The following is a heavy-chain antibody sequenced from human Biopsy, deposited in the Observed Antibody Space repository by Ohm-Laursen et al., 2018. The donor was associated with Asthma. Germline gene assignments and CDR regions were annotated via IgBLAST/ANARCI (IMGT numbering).Heavy chain of an antibody. D-gene: IGHD2-2*01. CDR3: ARGGYCTSPTCPWGRYATDV. J-gene: IGHJ6*02. Sequence: GSLRLSCSASGFTFSSYWMSWVRQAPGKGLEWVANKKKDGSEKYYVDSVKGRFTISRDNAKNSLYLHMNSLRAEDTAVYYCARGGYCTSPTCPWGRYATDVWGQGTTVTVSS. V-gene: IGHV3-7*01. CDR2: KKKDGSEK. CDR1: GFTFSSYW.